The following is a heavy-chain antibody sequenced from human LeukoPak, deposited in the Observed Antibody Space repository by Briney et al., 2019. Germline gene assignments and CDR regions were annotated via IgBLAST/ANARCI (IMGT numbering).Heavy chain of an antibody. Sequence: GGSLRLSCAASGFTFSSYSMNWVRQAPGKGLEWVSSISSSSSYIYYADSVKGRFTISRDNAKNSLYLQMNSLRAEDTAVYYCAREVAYCGGDCPTDAFDIWGQGTMVTVPS. V-gene: IGHV3-21*01. CDR2: ISSSSSYI. D-gene: IGHD2-21*02. CDR3: AREVAYCGGDCPTDAFDI. J-gene: IGHJ3*02. CDR1: GFTFSSYS.